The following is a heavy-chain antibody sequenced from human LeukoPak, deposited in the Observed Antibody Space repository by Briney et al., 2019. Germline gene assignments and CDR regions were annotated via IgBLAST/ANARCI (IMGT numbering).Heavy chain of an antibody. V-gene: IGHV3-23*01. CDR3: AKTGSYSGSYRHFDY. J-gene: IGHJ4*02. Sequence: GGSLRLSCAASGFTFSSYAMSWVRQAPGKGLEWVSAISGSGGSTYYADSVKGRFTISRDNSKNTLYLQMNSLRAEDTAVYYCAKTGSYSGSYRHFDYWGQGTLVTVSS. CDR1: GFTFSSYA. D-gene: IGHD1-26*01. CDR2: ISGSGGST.